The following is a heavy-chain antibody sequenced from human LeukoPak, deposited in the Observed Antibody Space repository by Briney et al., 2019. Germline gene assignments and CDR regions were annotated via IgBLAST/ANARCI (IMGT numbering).Heavy chain of an antibody. CDR1: GSSPSTRGGG. CDR3: AHYYDSSVYYRD. J-gene: IGHJ4*02. CDR2: IYCDDDK. V-gene: IGHV2-5*02. D-gene: IGHD3-22*01. Sequence: SGPTLSQPQPPLTLTCTIPGSSPSTRGGGGGWIRQPPGKALEWLALIYCDDDKRYSPSLKSRLTDSKVTSKNQVVLTITNLDPVDTATYYCAHYYDSSVYYRDWGQGTLVTVSS.